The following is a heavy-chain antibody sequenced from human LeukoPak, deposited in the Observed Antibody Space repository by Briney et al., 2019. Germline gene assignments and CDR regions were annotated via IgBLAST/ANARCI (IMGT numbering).Heavy chain of an antibody. D-gene: IGHD3-22*01. Sequence: SVTLSLTCSVSGGSIHTYYWTWIRQPPGKGLEWIGNVYYSGTTCYNPSLKSRLTISVDTSKNQFSLKLSSVTAADTAVYYCARSMGARFIVVGGFDYWGQGTLATVSS. V-gene: IGHV4-59*08. CDR3: ARSMGARFIVVGGFDY. CDR1: GGSIHTYY. CDR2: VYYSGTT. J-gene: IGHJ4*02.